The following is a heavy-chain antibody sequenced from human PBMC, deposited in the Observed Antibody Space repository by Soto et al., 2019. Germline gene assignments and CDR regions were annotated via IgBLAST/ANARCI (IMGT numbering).Heavy chain of an antibody. CDR3: SYGAHQYFDY. CDR2: IKSKAAGGTT. D-gene: IGHD4-17*01. V-gene: IGHV3-15*07. Sequence: PGGSLRLSCEVSGLTLSDIWLNWVRQAPGKGLEWVGRIKSKAAGGTTDFAAPVKGRFTISRADSENTLFLHMSSLRTEDTAVYYCSYGAHQYFDYWGQGA. J-gene: IGHJ4*02. CDR1: GLTLSDIW.